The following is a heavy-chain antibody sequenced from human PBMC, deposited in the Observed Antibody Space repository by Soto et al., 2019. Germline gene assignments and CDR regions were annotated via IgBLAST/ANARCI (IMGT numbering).Heavy chain of an antibody. J-gene: IGHJ4*02. D-gene: IGHD2-2*01. V-gene: IGHV1-3*01. CDR1: GYSFTTYT. CDR3: ARVSRKEGCSSTSCYAY. Sequence: ASVKVSCTASGYSFTTYTMHWVRQAPGQRLEWMGWISAGDGNTKYSQKFQGRVTMTRNTSISTAYMELSSLRSEDTAVYYCARVSRKEGCSSTSCYAYWGQGTLVTVSS. CDR2: ISAGDGNT.